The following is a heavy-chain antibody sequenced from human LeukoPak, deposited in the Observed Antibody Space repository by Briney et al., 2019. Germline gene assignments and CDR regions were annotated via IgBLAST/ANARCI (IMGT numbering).Heavy chain of an antibody. CDR1: GFTFSSYA. CDR3: AKDGEIAGYSSSWTDY. CDR2: ISGSGGST. Sequence: GGSLRLSCAASGFTFSSYAMSWVRQAPGKGLEWVSAISGSGGSTYYADSVKGRFTISRDNSKNTLYLQMNSLRAEDTAVYYCAKDGEIAGYSSSWTDYWGQGTLVTVSS. D-gene: IGHD6-13*01. V-gene: IGHV3-23*01. J-gene: IGHJ4*02.